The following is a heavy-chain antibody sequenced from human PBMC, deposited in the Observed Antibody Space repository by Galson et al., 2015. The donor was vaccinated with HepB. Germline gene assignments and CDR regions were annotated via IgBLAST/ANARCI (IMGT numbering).Heavy chain of an antibody. V-gene: IGHV1-3*01. Sequence: SVKVSCKASGYTFTSYAMHWVRQAPGQRLEWMGWINAGNGNTKYSQKFQGRVTITRDTSASTAYMELSSLRSEDTAVYYCARSFGILTGYYNGPFLNWGQGTLVTVSS. CDR1: GYTFTSYA. CDR3: ARSFGILTGYYNGPFLN. CDR2: INAGNGNT. J-gene: IGHJ4*02. D-gene: IGHD3-9*01.